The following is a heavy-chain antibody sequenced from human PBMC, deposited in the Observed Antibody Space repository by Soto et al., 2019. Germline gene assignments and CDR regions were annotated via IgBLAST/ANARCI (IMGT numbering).Heavy chain of an antibody. Sequence: VGSLRLSCAASGFTFSSYGMHWVRQAPGKGLEWVAVISYDGSNKYYADSVKGRFTISRDNSKNTLYLQMNSLRAEDTAVYYCAKDGEQLVGGFYYGMDVWGQGTTVTVSS. CDR3: AKDGEQLVGGFYYGMDV. CDR2: ISYDGSNK. J-gene: IGHJ6*02. D-gene: IGHD6-6*01. CDR1: GFTFSSYG. V-gene: IGHV3-30*18.